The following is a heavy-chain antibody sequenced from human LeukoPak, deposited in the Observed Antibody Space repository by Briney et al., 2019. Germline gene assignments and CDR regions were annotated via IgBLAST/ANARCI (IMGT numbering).Heavy chain of an antibody. D-gene: IGHD5-18*01. CDR1: GFTFSSYG. J-gene: IGHJ4*02. CDR2: IISSGDIT. Sequence: PGGSLRLSCAASGFTFSSYGMSWVRLAPGKGLEWVSSIISSGDITYYPDSLKGRFTISRDNSKNTVYLQMDSLRADDSAVYYCAKNAGYSYGLYYFDYWGQGALVTVSS. CDR3: AKNAGYSYGLYYFDY. V-gene: IGHV3-23*01.